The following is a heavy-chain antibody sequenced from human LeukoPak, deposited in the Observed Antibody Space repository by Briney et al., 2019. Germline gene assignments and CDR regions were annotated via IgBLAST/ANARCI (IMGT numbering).Heavy chain of an antibody. CDR3: ARDGDYVSWYFDL. D-gene: IGHD4-17*01. CDR2: IYTSGST. CDR1: GGSISRYY. Sequence: PPETLSLTCTVSGGSISRYYWSWIRQPAGKGLEWIGRIYTSGSTNYNPSLKSRVTMSVDTSKNQFSLKLSSVTAADTAVYYCARDGDYVSWYFDLWGRGTLVTVSS. V-gene: IGHV4-4*07. J-gene: IGHJ2*01.